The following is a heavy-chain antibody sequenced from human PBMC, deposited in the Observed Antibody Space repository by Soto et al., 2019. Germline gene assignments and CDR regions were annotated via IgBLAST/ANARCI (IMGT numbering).Heavy chain of an antibody. CDR2: ISGSGGST. CDR3: AKDQYYYDSSGYPG. J-gene: IGHJ4*02. CDR1: GFTFSSYA. V-gene: IGHV3-23*01. Sequence: GGSLRLSCAASGFTFSSYAMSWVRQAPGKGLEWVSAISGSGGSTYYADSAKGRFTISRDNSKNTLYLQMNSLRAEDTAVYYCAKDQYYYDSSGYPGWGQGTLVTVSS. D-gene: IGHD3-22*01.